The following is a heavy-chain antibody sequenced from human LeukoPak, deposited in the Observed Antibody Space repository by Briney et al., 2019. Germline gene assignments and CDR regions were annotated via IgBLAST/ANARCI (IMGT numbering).Heavy chain of an antibody. D-gene: IGHD5-18*01. V-gene: IGHV4-34*01. CDR2: INHSGST. CDR1: GGSFSGYY. Sequence: SETLSLTCAVYGGSFSGYYWSWIRQPPGKGLEWIGEINHSGSTNYNPSLKSRVTISVDTSKNQFSLKLSSVTAADTAVYYCARAPTWIQLWFGHWFDPWGQGTLVTVSS. J-gene: IGHJ5*02. CDR3: ARAPTWIQLWFGHWFDP.